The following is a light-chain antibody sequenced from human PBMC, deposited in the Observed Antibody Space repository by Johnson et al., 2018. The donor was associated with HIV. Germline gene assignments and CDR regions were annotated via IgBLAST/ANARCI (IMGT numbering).Light chain of an antibody. CDR3: GTCDISLNSYV. J-gene: IGLJ1*01. CDR2: DNN. V-gene: IGLV1-51*01. Sequence: QSVLTQPPSVSAAPGQKVTISCSGSSSNIGNNYVSWYQQLPGTAPTLLIYDNNKRPPGIPDRSSGSKSATSATPGIAGLQPGDESDYYFGTCDISLNSYVFGTVTKVSVL. CDR1: SSNIGNNY.